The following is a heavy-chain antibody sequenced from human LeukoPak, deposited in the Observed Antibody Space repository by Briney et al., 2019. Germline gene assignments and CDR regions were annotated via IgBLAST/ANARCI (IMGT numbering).Heavy chain of an antibody. CDR2: IKEDATAK. Sequence: PGGSLRLSCAVSGFNFNGYWMSWVRQAPGKGLERVANIKEDATAKNYLDSVEGRFTISRDNAKNALYLQMNSLRAEDTAVYYCAKGGGYCSSTSCYGSPDYWGQGTLVTVSS. CDR3: AKGGGYCSSTSCYGSPDY. V-gene: IGHV3-7*03. CDR1: GFNFNGYW. D-gene: IGHD2-2*01. J-gene: IGHJ4*02.